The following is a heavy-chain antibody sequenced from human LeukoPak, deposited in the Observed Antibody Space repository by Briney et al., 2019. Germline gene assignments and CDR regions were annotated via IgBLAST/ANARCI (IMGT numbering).Heavy chain of an antibody. D-gene: IGHD2-2*01. CDR1: GFTFSSYA. CDR2: ISYDGSNK. J-gene: IGHJ4*02. CDR3: ARGGAWGYCSSTSCSSLDY. Sequence: GGSLRLSCAASGFTFSSYAMHWVRQAPGKGLEWVAVISYDGSNKYYADSVKGRFTISRDNSKNTLYLQMNSLRAEDTAVYYCARGGAWGYCSSTSCSSLDYWGQGTLVTVSS. V-gene: IGHV3-30-3*01.